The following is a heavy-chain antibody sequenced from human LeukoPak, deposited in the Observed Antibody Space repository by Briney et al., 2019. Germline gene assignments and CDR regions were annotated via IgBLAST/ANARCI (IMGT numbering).Heavy chain of an antibody. Sequence: SETLSLTCTVSGGSISSSSHYWGWIRQPPGKGLEWIGSIYYSGSTYYNPSLKSRVTISVDTSKNQFSLKLSSVTAADTAVYYCARRVQYGDFDYWGQGTLVTVSS. J-gene: IGHJ4*02. CDR2: IYYSGST. CDR1: GGSISSSSHY. V-gene: IGHV4-39*01. CDR3: ARRVQYGDFDY. D-gene: IGHD2-2*01.